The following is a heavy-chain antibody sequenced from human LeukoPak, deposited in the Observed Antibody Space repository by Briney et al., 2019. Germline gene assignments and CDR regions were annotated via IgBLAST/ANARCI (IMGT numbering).Heavy chain of an antibody. V-gene: IGHV3-23*01. J-gene: IGHJ6*03. CDR1: GFTVSSNY. CDR3: AKGPVPAARFYYYMDV. CDR2: ISGSGGST. Sequence: PGGSLRLSCATSGFTVSSNYMSWVRQAPGKGLEWVSAISGSGGSTYYADSVKGRFTISRDNSKNTLYLQMNSLRAEDTAVYYCAKGPVPAARFYYYMDVWGKGTTVTVSS. D-gene: IGHD2-2*01.